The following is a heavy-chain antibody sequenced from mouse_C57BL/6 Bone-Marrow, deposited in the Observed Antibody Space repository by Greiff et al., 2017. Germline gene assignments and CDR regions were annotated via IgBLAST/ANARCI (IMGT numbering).Heavy chain of an antibody. CDR1: GFNIKDYY. CDR3: TLPQFITRDY. V-gene: IGHV14-1*01. D-gene: IGHD1-1*01. J-gene: IGHJ2*01. CDR2: IDPEDGDT. Sequence: VQLQQSGAELVRPGASVKLSCTASGFNIKDYYMHWVKQRPEQGLEWIGRIDPEDGDTEYAPTFQGKATMTADTSSNTAYLPLSSLTSEYTAVYSCTLPQFITRDYWGKGTTLTVSS.